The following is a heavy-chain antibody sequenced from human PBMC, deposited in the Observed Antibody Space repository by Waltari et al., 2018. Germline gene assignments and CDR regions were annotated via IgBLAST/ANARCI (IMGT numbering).Heavy chain of an antibody. CDR2: SIPIFGTE. Sequence: QVQLVQSGAEVKKPGSSVKVSCKASGGTFSSYAISWVRQAPGQGLEWMGGSIPIFGTENYAQKFKGRGTITADESTSTAYMELSSLRSEDTAVYYCARGSGPYYFDYWGQGTLVTVSS. CDR1: GGTFSSYA. D-gene: IGHD2-15*01. J-gene: IGHJ4*02. V-gene: IGHV1-69*01. CDR3: ARGSGPYYFDY.